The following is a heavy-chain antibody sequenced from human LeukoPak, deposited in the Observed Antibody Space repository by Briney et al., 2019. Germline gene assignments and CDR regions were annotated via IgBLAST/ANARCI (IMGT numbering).Heavy chain of an antibody. CDR2: IFYSGRT. D-gene: IGHD2-8*02. CDR3: VRGGTVIVDSLAP. J-gene: IGHJ5*02. V-gene: IGHV4-30-2*01. Sequence: PSETLSLTCAVSGGSISSGGYSWSWVRQPPGKGLEWIGYIFYSGRTYYNPSLKSRVTISVDRYKNQFSLKLSSVTAADTAVYYCVRGGTVIVDSLAPWGQGLLVTVSS. CDR1: GGSISSGGYS.